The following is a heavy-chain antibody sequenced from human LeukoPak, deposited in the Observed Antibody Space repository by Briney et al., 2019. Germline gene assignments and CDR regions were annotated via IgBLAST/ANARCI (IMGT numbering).Heavy chain of an antibody. CDR3: AKGYIQLWWFDY. D-gene: IGHD2-21*01. Sequence: GGSLRLSCAASGFTFSTYAMRWVRQAPGKGLQWVSLISGSGDGAHYADSVKGRFTISRDNSKNTVYLQMTNLSAEDTAVYYCAKGYIQLWWFDYWGQGTLVTVSS. V-gene: IGHV3-23*01. J-gene: IGHJ4*02. CDR1: GFTFSTYA. CDR2: ISGSGDGA.